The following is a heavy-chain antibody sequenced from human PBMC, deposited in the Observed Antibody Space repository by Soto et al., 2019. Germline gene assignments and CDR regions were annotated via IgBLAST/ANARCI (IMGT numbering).Heavy chain of an antibody. CDR3: AKGTGDAFSHSGSYWGAYFDY. J-gene: IGHJ4*02. CDR1: GFTFSSYA. CDR2: ISGSGGST. Sequence: GGSLRLSCAASGFTFSSYAMSWVRQAPGKGLEWVSAISGSGGSTYYADSVKGRFTISRDNSKNTLYLQMNSLRAEDTAVYYCAKGTGDAFSHSGSYWGAYFDYWGQGTLVTVSS. V-gene: IGHV3-23*01. D-gene: IGHD1-26*01.